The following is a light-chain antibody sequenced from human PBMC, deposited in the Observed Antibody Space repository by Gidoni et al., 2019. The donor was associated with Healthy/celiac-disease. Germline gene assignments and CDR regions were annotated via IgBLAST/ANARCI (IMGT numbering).Light chain of an antibody. V-gene: IGKV2D-29*01. CDR1: QSLLHSDGNTY. CDR3: MQRIKLPYT. CDR2: EVS. Sequence: DIVVTTTPRSLSVTPGPPASISCQSNQSLLHSDGNTYLYWYLQKPGQPPQLLIYEVSNRFSGVPDRFSGSGSGTDFTLKISRVEAEDVGVFYCMQRIKLPYTFGQGTKLEIK. J-gene: IGKJ2*01.